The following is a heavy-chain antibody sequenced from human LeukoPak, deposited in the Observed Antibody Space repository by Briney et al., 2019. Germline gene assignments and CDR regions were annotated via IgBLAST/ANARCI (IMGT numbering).Heavy chain of an antibody. J-gene: IGHJ6*02. Sequence: PSETLSLTCSVSGGAVSNDYWSWIRQPPGKGLEWIGDVYYSGSTNYNPSLKSRVTISVDTSKNQFSLKLSSVTAADTAVYYCARDTYYYDSSGYLRSVTYGMDVWGQGTTVTVSS. CDR2: VYYSGST. D-gene: IGHD3-22*01. V-gene: IGHV4-59*02. CDR3: ARDTYYYDSSGYLRSVTYGMDV. CDR1: GGAVSNDY.